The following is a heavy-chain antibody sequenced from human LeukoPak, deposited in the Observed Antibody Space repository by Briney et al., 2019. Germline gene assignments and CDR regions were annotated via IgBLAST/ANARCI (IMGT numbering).Heavy chain of an antibody. J-gene: IGHJ4*02. CDR3: ARVSVDTAMVNQFDY. CDR1: GYAFTSYG. V-gene: IGHV1-18*01. Sequence: GASVKVSCKASGYAFTSYGISWVRQAPGQGLEWMGWISPYNGDTHYAQKVQGRVTMTTDTSTKTAYMQLRSLRPDDTAVYYCARVSVDTAMVNQFDYWGQGTLVTVSS. CDR2: ISPYNGDT. D-gene: IGHD5-18*01.